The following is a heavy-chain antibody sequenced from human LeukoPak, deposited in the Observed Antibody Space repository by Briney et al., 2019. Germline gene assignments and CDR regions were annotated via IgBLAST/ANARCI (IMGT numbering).Heavy chain of an antibody. V-gene: IGHV4-34*01. CDR2: INHSGST. CDR3: ASLGIRSAGDIREVYYYYMDV. Sequence: SETLSLTCAVYGGSFSGYYWSWIRQPPGKGLEWIGEINHSGSTNYNPSLKSRVTISVDTSKNQFSLKLSSVTAADTAVYYCASLGIRSAGDIREVYYYYMDVWGKGTTVTVSS. D-gene: IGHD1-26*01. CDR1: GGSFSGYY. J-gene: IGHJ6*03.